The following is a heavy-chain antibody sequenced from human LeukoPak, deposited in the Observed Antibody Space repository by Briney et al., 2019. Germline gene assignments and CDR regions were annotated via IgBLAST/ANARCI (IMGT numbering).Heavy chain of an antibody. V-gene: IGHV4-34*01. CDR3: ARVAGYCSSTGCYHYYYSMDV. D-gene: IGHD2-2*01. Sequence: SETLSLTCAVYGGSFSGYFWTWIRQPPGKGLEGIGEINHRGSTNYNPSLKSRVTISLDTSTNQISLRLSSVTAADTAVYYCARVAGYCSSTGCYHYYYSMDVWGKGTTFTDSS. J-gene: IGHJ6*03. CDR1: GGSFSGYF. CDR2: INHRGST.